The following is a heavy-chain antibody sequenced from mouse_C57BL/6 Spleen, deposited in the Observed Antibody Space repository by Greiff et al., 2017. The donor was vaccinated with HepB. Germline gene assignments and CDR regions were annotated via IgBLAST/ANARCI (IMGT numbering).Heavy chain of an antibody. Sequence: QVQLKDSGPGLVQPSQSLSITCTVSGFSLTSYGVHWVRQSPGKGLEWLGVIWRGGSTDYNAAFMSRLSITKDNSKSQVFFKMNSLQADDTAIYYCAKKGEDDPRFSHWYFDVWGTGTTVTVSS. V-gene: IGHV2-5*01. CDR2: IWRGGST. D-gene: IGHD2-3*01. J-gene: IGHJ1*03. CDR3: AKKGEDDPRFSHWYFDV. CDR1: GFSLTSYG.